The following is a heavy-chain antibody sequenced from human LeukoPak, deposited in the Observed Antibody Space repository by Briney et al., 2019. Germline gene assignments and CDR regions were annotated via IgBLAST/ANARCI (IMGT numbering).Heavy chain of an antibody. CDR3: ASALSARQTNQFDY. J-gene: IGHJ4*02. V-gene: IGHV3-33*01. CDR2: IWYDGSNK. CDR1: GFTFSSYG. Sequence: GRSLRLSCAASGFTFSSYGTQWVRQAPGKGLEWVAVIWYDGSNKYYADSVKGRFTISRDNSKNTLYLQMNSLRAEDTAVYYCASALSARQTNQFDYWGQGTLVTVSS. D-gene: IGHD6-6*01.